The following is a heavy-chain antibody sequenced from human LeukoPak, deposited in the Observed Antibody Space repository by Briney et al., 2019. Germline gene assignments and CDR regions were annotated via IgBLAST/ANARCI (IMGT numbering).Heavy chain of an antibody. CDR1: GFSFSDYY. Sequence: GGSLRLSCAASGFSFSDYYMSWIRQAPGKGLEWVSYIGRSGSSIYYTDSLKGRITVSRDNARNSLYLQMNSLRAEDTAVYYCARVDYTYDYIDSSYMDVWGKGTTVTAS. D-gene: IGHD5-18*01. J-gene: IGHJ6*03. V-gene: IGHV3-11*04. CDR2: IGRSGSSI. CDR3: ARVDYTYDYIDSSYMDV.